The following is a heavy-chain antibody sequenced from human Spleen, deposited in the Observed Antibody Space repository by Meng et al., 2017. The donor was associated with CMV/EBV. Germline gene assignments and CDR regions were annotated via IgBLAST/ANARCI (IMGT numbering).Heavy chain of an antibody. Sequence: ASVKVSCKASGYTFTAHYIHWVRQAPGQGLEWMGWINPKSGGTHFAQKFQGRVTMTRDTSISTVYMELSRLRSDDTAVYYCARWGAVAGIDGLDIWGQGTMVTVSS. CDR3: ARWGAVAGIDGLDI. CDR1: GYTFTAHY. J-gene: IGHJ3*02. V-gene: IGHV1-2*02. CDR2: INPKSGGT. D-gene: IGHD6-19*01.